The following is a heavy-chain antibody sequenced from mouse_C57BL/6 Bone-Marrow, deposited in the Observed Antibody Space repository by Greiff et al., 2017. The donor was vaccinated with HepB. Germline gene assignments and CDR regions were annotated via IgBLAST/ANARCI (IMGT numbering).Heavy chain of an antibody. J-gene: IGHJ3*01. CDR2: IYPRSGNT. D-gene: IGHD2-3*01. CDR1: GYTFTSYG. CDR3: VRCGYYSGWFAY. V-gene: IGHV1-81*01. Sequence: QVQLQQSGAELARPGASVKLSCKASGYTFTSYGISWVKQRTGQGLEWIGEIYPRSGNTYYNEKFKGKATLTADKSSSTAYMELRSLTSEDSAVYFCVRCGYYSGWFAYWGQGTLVTVSA.